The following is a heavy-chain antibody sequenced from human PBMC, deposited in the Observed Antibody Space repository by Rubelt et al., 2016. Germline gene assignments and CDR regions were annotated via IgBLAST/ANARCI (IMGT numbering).Heavy chain of an antibody. CDR2: IYWNDDK. V-gene: IGHV2-5*01. CDR3: AHKGPVTQSSSQRYCDY. CDR1: GFSLSTGGVG. Sequence: QITLKESGPTLVKPTQTLTLTCTFSGFSLSTGGVGVGWIRQPPGKALEWLGLIYWNDDKRYSPSLKSRLTITKDTSKNQVVLTMTNMDPVDTATYYCAHKGPVTQSSSQRYCDYWGQGTLVTVSS. J-gene: IGHJ4*02. D-gene: IGHD6-13*01.